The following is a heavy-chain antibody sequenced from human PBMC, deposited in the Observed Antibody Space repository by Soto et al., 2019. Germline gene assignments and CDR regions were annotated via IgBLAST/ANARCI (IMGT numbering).Heavy chain of an antibody. D-gene: IGHD2-2*01. CDR3: ARVIPGVEAWFDP. CDR1: GYTFTSHG. Sequence: GASVKVSCKASGYTFTSHGISWVRQAPGQGLEWMGWISAYNGNTNYAQKLQGRVTMTIDTSTSTAYMDLRSLTSDDTAVYYCARVIPGVEAWFDPWGQGTLVTVSS. J-gene: IGHJ5*02. V-gene: IGHV1-18*01. CDR2: ISAYNGNT.